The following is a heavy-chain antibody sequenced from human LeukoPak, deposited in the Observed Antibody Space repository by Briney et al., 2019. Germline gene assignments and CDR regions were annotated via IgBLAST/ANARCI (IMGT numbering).Heavy chain of an antibody. D-gene: IGHD3-10*01. V-gene: IGHV3-48*01. J-gene: IGHJ3*02. Sequence: PGGSLRLSCAASGFTFSSYSMNRVRQAPGKGLEWVSYISSSSSTIYYADSVKGRFTISRDNAKNSLYLQMNSLRAEDTAVYYCARDSPGGSAFDIWGQGTMVTVSS. CDR2: ISSSSSTI. CDR3: ARDSPGGSAFDI. CDR1: GFTFSSYS.